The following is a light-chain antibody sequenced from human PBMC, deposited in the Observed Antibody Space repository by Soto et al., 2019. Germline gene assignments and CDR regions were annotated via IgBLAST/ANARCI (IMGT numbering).Light chain of an antibody. CDR1: QGISSY. CDR3: QQLNSYPVT. J-gene: IGKJ1*01. V-gene: IGKV1-9*01. Sequence: DIQLTQSPSFLSASVGDRVTITCRASQGISSYLAWYQQKPGKAPKLLIYAASTLQSGVPSRFSGSGSGTVFTLTISSLQPEDFATYYCQQLNSYPVTFVQGTKVEIK. CDR2: AAS.